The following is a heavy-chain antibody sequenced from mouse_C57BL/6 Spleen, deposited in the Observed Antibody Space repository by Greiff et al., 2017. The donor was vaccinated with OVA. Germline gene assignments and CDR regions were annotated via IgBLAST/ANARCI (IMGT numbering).Heavy chain of an antibody. CDR2: INPYNGGT. Sequence: EVQLQQSGPVLVKPGASVKMSCKASGYTFTDYYMNWVKQSHGKSLEWIGVINPYNGGTSYNQKFKGKATLTVDKSSSTAYMELNSLTSEDSAVYYCAVAYYSNYEGFAYWGQGTLVTVSA. D-gene: IGHD2-5*01. CDR3: AVAYYSNYEGFAY. CDR1: GYTFTDYY. J-gene: IGHJ3*01. V-gene: IGHV1-19*01.